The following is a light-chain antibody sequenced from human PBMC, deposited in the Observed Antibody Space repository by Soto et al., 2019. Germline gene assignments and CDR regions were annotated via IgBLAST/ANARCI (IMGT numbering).Light chain of an antibody. Sequence: QSALTQPPSASGSPGQSVTISCTGTSSDVGGYNYVSWYQQHPGKAPKLMIYEVSKRPSGVPDRFSGSKSGNTASLTVSGLQAEDEADYYCSSYAGSFYVVFGGGTKLTVL. J-gene: IGLJ2*01. CDR1: SSDVGGYNY. CDR3: SSYAGSFYVV. V-gene: IGLV2-8*01. CDR2: EVS.